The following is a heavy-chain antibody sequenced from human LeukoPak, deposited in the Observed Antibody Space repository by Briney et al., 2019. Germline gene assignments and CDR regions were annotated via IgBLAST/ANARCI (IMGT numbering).Heavy chain of an antibody. CDR3: ARDRYYGSGSYAFDI. CDR1: GYTFSNSG. V-gene: IGHV1-18*01. D-gene: IGHD3-10*01. Sequence: ASVKVSCKASGYTFSNSGINWVRQAPGQGLEWMGWISVYNGNTNYAQKFQGRVTITADESTSTAYMELSSLRSEDTAVYYCARDRYYGSGSYAFDIWGQGTMVTVSS. CDR2: ISVYNGNT. J-gene: IGHJ3*02.